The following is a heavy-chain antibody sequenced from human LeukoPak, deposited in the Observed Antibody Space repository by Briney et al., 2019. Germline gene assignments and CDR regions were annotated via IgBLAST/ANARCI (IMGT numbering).Heavy chain of an antibody. D-gene: IGHD6-19*01. CDR1: GFTFSSYG. V-gene: IGHV3-33*01. CDR3: ARDSSGRLYYFDY. J-gene: IGHJ4*02. Sequence: GGSLRLSCAASGFTFSSYGMHWVRQAPGKGLEGVAVIWYDGSNKYYADSVKGRFTISRDNSKNTLYLQMNSLRAEDTAVYYCARDSSGRLYYFDYWGQGTLVTVSS. CDR2: IWYDGSNK.